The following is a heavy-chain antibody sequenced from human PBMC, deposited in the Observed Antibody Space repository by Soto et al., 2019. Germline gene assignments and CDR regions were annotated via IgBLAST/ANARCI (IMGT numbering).Heavy chain of an antibody. CDR3: ARDRGGGDFWSGLHYYYGMDV. J-gene: IGHJ6*02. CDR1: GGSISSYY. Sequence: SETLSLTCTVSGGSISSYYWSWIRQPPGKGLEWIGYIYYSGSTNYNPSLKSRVTISVDTSKNQFSLKLSSVTAADTAVYYCARDRGGGDFWSGLHYYYGMDVWGQGTTVT. D-gene: IGHD3-3*01. CDR2: IYYSGST. V-gene: IGHV4-59*01.